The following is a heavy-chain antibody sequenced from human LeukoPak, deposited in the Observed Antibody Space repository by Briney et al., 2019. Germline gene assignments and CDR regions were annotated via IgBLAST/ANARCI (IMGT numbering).Heavy chain of an antibody. D-gene: IGHD2-21*02. V-gene: IGHV5-51*01. CDR1: GFSFTSYW. CDR3: AKYDAVTATSLDC. Sequence: GESLKISCKAFGFSFTSYWIGWVRQKPGRGLEWMGIIYPGDSDTRYSPSFEGQVTISADNSIRTAYLQWSSLEASDTAMYYCAKYDAVTATSLDCWGQGTLVTVSS. J-gene: IGHJ4*02. CDR2: IYPGDSDT.